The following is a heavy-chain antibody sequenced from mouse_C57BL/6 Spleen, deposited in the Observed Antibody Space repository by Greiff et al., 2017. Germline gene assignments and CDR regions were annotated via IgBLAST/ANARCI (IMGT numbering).Heavy chain of an antibody. CDR3: AREGLVAPYAMDY. CDR1: GYTFTSYW. J-gene: IGHJ4*01. D-gene: IGHD1-1*02. V-gene: IGHV1-55*01. CDR2: IYPGSGST. Sequence: VQLQQPGAELVKPGASVKMSCKASGYTFTSYWITWVKQRPGQGLEWIGDIYPGSGSTNYNEKFKSKATLTVDTSSSTSYMQLSSLTSEDSAVYYCAREGLVAPYAMDYWGQGTSVTVSS.